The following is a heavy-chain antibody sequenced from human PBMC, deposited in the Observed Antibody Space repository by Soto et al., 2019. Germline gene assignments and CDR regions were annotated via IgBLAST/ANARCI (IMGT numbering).Heavy chain of an antibody. CDR3: ARSYYYDSSGYRFDY. J-gene: IGHJ4*02. CDR2: ISAYNGNT. CDR1: GYTFTSYG. Sequence: QVQLVQSGAEVKKPGASVKVSCKASGYTFTSYGISWVRQAPGQGLEWMGWISAYNGNTNYAQKRQGRVTMTTDTSTSTAYMELRSLRSDDTAVYYCARSYYYDSSGYRFDYWGQGTLVTVSS. D-gene: IGHD3-22*01. V-gene: IGHV1-18*01.